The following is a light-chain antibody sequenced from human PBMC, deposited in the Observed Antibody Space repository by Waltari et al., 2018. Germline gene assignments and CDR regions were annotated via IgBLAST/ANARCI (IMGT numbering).Light chain of an antibody. V-gene: IGLV1-40*01. CDR1: RSNIGAGYD. CDR2: GNS. Sequence: QSVLTQPPSVSGAPGQRVTISCTGSRSNIGAGYDVNWYQRLPGPAPQLHIYGNSNRPSGVPDRFSGSKSGTSASLAITGLQAEDEADYYCQSYDSSLSGSVVFGGGTKLTVL. CDR3: QSYDSSLSGSVV. J-gene: IGLJ2*01.